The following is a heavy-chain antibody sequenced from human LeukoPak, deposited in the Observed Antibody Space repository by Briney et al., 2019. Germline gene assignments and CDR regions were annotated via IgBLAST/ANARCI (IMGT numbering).Heavy chain of an antibody. CDR1: GYTFTSYG. D-gene: IGHD3-9*01. V-gene: IGHV1-18*01. Sequence: ASVKVSCKASGYTFTSYGISWVRQAPGQGLEWMGWISAYNGNTNYAQKLQGRVTMTTDTSTSTAYMELRSLRSDDTAVYYCWGDCRLRYFDWGGGYWGQGTLVTVSS. CDR3: WGDCRLRYFDWGGGY. CDR2: ISAYNGNT. J-gene: IGHJ4*02.